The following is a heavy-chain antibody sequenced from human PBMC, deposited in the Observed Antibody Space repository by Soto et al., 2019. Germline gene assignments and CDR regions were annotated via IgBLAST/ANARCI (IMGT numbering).Heavy chain of an antibody. Sequence: EVQLVESGGGLVQPGGSLRLSCAASGFTFSSYWMHWVRQAPGKGLEWVSRIHSDGGTTNYADSVKGRFTMSRDNAKNTLYLQMNSLRAEDTAVYYCARTYGSNSHFDYWGQGTLVTVSS. CDR2: IHSDGGTT. D-gene: IGHD4-17*01. CDR3: ARTYGSNSHFDY. J-gene: IGHJ4*02. CDR1: GFTFSSYW. V-gene: IGHV3-74*01.